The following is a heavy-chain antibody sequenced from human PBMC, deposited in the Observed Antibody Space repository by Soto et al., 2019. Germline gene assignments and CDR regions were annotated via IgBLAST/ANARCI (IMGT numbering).Heavy chain of an antibody. CDR1: GGTFSSYA. J-gene: IGHJ5*02. CDR3: ARSSGYRYGDFFWFDP. D-gene: IGHD5-18*01. Sequence: QVQLVQSGAEVKKPGSSVKVSCKASGGTFSSYAISWVRQAPGQGLEWMGGIIPIFGTANYAQKFQGRVTFSADESTSTAYMELSSLRSQYTGVYYCARSSGYRYGDFFWFDPWGQGTLVTVSS. V-gene: IGHV1-69*01. CDR2: IIPIFGTA.